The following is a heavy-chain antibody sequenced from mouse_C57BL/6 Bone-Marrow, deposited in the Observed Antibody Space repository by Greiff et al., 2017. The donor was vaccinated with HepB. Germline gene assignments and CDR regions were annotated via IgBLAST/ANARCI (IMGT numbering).Heavy chain of an antibody. Sequence: VKLQQSGPGLVQPSQSLSITCTVSGFSLTSYGVHWVRQPPGKGLEWLGVIWSGGSTDYNAAFISRLSISKDNSKSQVFFKMNSLQADDTAIYYCAKNSLYYYGSSPYFDYWGQGTTLTVSS. D-gene: IGHD1-1*01. CDR2: IWSGGST. V-gene: IGHV2-4*01. J-gene: IGHJ2*01. CDR1: GFSLTSYG. CDR3: AKNSLYYYGSSPYFDY.